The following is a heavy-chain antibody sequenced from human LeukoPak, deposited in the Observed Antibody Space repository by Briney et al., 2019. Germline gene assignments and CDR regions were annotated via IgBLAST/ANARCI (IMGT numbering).Heavy chain of an antibody. CDR1: GGSFSGYY. CDR3: ARNMVVNSLDN. Sequence: KTSETLSLTCAVYGGSFSGYYWSWIRQPPGKGLEWIGEINHSGSTSYNPSLQSRVTMSVDTSKNQFSLRLTSVTAADTAVYYCARNMVVNSLDNWGQGTLVTVSS. J-gene: IGHJ4*02. D-gene: IGHD2-21*01. CDR2: INHSGST. V-gene: IGHV4-34*01.